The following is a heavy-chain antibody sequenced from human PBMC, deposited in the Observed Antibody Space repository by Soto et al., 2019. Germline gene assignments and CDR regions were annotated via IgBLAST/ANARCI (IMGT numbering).Heavy chain of an antibody. CDR3: ARTEWIQLWFDY. J-gene: IGHJ4*02. Sequence: QAQLLESGPGLVKPSQTLSLICNVSGASISSGGYYWSWIRQRPGRGLEWLGFIYYSGISHYNPSLKSRATISVDTSKNQFSLKLISVTAADTAVYYCARTEWIQLWFDYWGQGALVTVS. CDR2: IYYSGIS. CDR1: GASISSGGYY. D-gene: IGHD5-18*01. V-gene: IGHV4-31*03.